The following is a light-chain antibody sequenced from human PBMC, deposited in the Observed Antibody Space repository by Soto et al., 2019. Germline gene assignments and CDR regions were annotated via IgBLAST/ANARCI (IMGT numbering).Light chain of an antibody. Sequence: DIQMTQSPSSLSASVGDRVTITCRASQDITNYLNWYQQKPGKAPKLLIYDASNLEAGVPSRFTGAGSGTHFTFTISSLQPEDIATYFCQQRDSLPLTFGGGTKVDI. J-gene: IGKJ4*01. V-gene: IGKV1-33*01. CDR2: DAS. CDR1: QDITNY. CDR3: QQRDSLPLT.